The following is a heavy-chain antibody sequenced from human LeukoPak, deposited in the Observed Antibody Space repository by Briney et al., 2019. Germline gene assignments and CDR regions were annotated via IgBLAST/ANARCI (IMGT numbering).Heavy chain of an antibody. CDR3: ARDGNGGSDY. V-gene: IGHV1-2*06. CDR2: INPNSGAT. CDR1: GYTFSDYY. Sequence: ASVKVSCKPFGYTFSDYYIHWVRQAPGQGLEWMGRINPNSGATDYAQKFQGRVVMSKDTSISTAYMELNSLTYDDMAVYCCARDGNGGSDYWGQGTLVTVSS. J-gene: IGHJ4*02. D-gene: IGHD3-16*01.